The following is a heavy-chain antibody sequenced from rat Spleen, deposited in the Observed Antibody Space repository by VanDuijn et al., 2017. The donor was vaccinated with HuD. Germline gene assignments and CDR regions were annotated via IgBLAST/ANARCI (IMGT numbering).Heavy chain of an antibody. V-gene: IGHV5-25*01. CDR1: GFTFSNYD. Sequence: EVQLVESGGGLVQPGRSMKLSCAASGFTFSNYDMAWVRQAPTKGLEWVASISTGGGNTYYRDSVKGRFTISRDNAKSTLYLQMDSLRSEDTATYYCTTARNVPSYWYFDFWGPGTMVTVSS. D-gene: IGHD1-12*01. CDR2: ISTGGGNT. J-gene: IGHJ1*01. CDR3: TTARNVPSYWYFDF.